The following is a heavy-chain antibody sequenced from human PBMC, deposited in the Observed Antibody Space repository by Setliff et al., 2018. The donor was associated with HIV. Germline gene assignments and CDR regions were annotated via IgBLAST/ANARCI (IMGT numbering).Heavy chain of an antibody. V-gene: IGHV1-69*13. D-gene: IGHD4-17*01. CDR2: IIPIFDAA. Sequence: GASVKVSCKASGGSFTNNAIIWVRQAPGQGLEWMGGIIPIFDAANYAHRFQGRVTINADDSTSTAYMELRSLRSEDTAVYYCARDQITVKTRIFDHWGQGTLVTVSS. CDR1: GGSFTNNA. J-gene: IGHJ4*02. CDR3: ARDQITVKTRIFDH.